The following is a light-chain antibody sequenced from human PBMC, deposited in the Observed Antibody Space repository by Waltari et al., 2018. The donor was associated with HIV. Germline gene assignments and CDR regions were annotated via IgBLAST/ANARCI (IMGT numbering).Light chain of an antibody. CDR2: AAT. CDR3: QQAHNFPLT. J-gene: IGKJ3*01. CDR1: QDISNW. Sequence: DIQMNQSPSSVSASVGDNVTFTCRASQDISNWLAWYQQKPGKAPNLLMSAATSLHSGVPSRFSGSGSGTDFTLSIRGLQPEDFATYFCQQAHNFPLTFGPGTKLDIK. V-gene: IGKV1D-12*01.